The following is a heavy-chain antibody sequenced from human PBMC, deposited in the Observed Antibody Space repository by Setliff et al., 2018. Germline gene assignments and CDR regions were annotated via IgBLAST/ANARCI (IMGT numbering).Heavy chain of an antibody. CDR3: ARTCSGSGCYAGLES. CDR1: GFTFSNHW. D-gene: IGHD2-15*01. V-gene: IGHV3-74*01. CDR2: IGDGGGGT. Sequence: GGSLRLSCAASGFTFSNHWMHWVRQAPGKGLVCVSRIGDGGGGTTYADSVKGRFTISRDNSKNTLYLQMNSLRPEDTAVYYCARTCSGSGCYAGLESWGQGTPVTVPQ. J-gene: IGHJ4*02.